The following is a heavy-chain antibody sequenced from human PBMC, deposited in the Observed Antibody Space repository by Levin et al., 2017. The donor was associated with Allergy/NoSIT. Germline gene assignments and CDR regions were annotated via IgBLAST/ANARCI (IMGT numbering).Heavy chain of an antibody. V-gene: IGHV3-74*01. Sequence: LSLTCAASGFTFSSYWMHWVRQAPGKGLVWVSRINSDGSSTSYSDSVKGRFTISRDNAKNTLYLQMNSLRAEDTAVYYCARVDYSNYVFDYWGQGTLVTVSS. CDR2: INSDGSST. CDR1: GFTFSSYW. D-gene: IGHD4-11*01. J-gene: IGHJ4*02. CDR3: ARVDYSNYVFDY.